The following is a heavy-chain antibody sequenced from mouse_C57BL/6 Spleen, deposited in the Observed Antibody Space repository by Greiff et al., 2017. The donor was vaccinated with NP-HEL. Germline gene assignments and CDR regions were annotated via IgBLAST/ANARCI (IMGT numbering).Heavy chain of an antibody. V-gene: IGHV5-4*01. CDR1: GFTFSSYA. CDR2: ISDGGSYT. D-gene: IGHD2-1*01. J-gene: IGHJ2*01. Sequence: DVKLVESGGGLVKPGGSLKLSCAASGFTFSSYAMSWVRQTPEKRLEWVATISDGGSYTYYPDNVKGRFTISRDNAKNNLYLQMSHLKSEDTAMYYCAREGVYGNYFDYWGQGTTLTVSS. CDR3: AREGVYGNYFDY.